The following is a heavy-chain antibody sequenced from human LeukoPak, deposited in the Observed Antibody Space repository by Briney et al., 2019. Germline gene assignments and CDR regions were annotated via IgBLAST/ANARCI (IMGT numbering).Heavy chain of an antibody. CDR3: ASGSPDY. CDR1: GGSFSSHA. Sequence: GASVKVSCKVSGGSFSSHAFSWVRQAPGQGLEWMGGIIPMFGTAKYAQKFQGRVTITADESTSTAYMELSSLRSEDTAVYYCASGSPDYWGQGTLVTVSS. J-gene: IGHJ4*02. V-gene: IGHV1-69*13. CDR2: IIPMFGTA. D-gene: IGHD1-26*01.